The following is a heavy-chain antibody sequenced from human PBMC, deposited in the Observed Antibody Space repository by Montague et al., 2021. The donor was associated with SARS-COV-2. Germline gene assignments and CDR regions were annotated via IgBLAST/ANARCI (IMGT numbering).Heavy chain of an antibody. J-gene: IGHJ4*02. CDR3: AKDPNYDFWSGYYFDY. CDR2: IYSGGSST. Sequence: SRRLSCAASGFTFSNYAMSWVCQAPGKGLEWVSVIYSGGSSTYYADSVKGRFTISRDNSKNTLYLQMNSLRAEDTAVYYCAKDPNYDFWSGYYFDYWGQGTLVTVSS. CDR1: GFTFSNYA. V-gene: IGHV3-23*03. D-gene: IGHD3-3*01.